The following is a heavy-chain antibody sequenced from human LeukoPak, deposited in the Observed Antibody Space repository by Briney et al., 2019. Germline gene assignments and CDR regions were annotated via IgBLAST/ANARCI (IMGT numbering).Heavy chain of an antibody. CDR1: GYTFTSYA. J-gene: IGHJ6*02. CDR2: INAGNGNT. V-gene: IGHV1-3*01. D-gene: IGHD2-2*01. CDR3: ARDGYCSSTSCYGDYYYYGMDV. Sequence: ASVKVSCKASGYTFTSYAMHWVRQAPGQGLEWMGWINAGNGNTKYSQKFQGRVTITRDTSASTAYMELGSLRSEDTAVYYCARDGYCSSTSCYGDYYYYGMDVWGQGTTVTVSS.